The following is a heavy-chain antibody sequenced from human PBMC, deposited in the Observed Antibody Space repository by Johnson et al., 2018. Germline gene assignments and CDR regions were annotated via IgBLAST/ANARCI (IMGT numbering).Heavy chain of an antibody. Sequence: EVQLVETGGGLVHPGGSLGLSCAASRFTFSGYWMSWVRQAPGKGLEWVANMNQDESEKYYVDSVKGRFTLSRDNAKNSRYLQMNSLRAEDTAMYFCAGNHVGAFDIWGEGTMVTVSS. D-gene: IGHD1-14*01. CDR1: RFTFSGYW. CDR2: MNQDESEK. V-gene: IGHV3-7*01. CDR3: AGNHVGAFDI. J-gene: IGHJ3*02.